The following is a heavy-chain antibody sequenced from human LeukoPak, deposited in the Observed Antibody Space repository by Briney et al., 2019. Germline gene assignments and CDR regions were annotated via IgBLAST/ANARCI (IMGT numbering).Heavy chain of an antibody. J-gene: IGHJ4*02. CDR3: ARGGDYVWGSYRVEIDY. CDR1: GFTFSYYG. CDR2: ISYDGSSK. D-gene: IGHD3-16*02. Sequence: PGGSLRLSCAASGFTFSYYGMHWVRQAPGKGLEWVAVISYDGSSKYYADSVKGRFTISRDNSKNTLYLQMNSLRAEDTAVYYCARGGDYVWGSYRVEIDYWGQGTLVTVSS. V-gene: IGHV3-30*03.